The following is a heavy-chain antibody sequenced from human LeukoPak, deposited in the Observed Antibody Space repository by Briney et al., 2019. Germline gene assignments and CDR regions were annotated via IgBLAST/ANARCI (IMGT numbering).Heavy chain of an antibody. Sequence: PGGSLRLSCAASGFTFSNYGIHWVRQPPGKGLEWVAFIRYDGNNKYYADSVKGRFTISRDNSKNTLYLQMNSLRAEDTAVFYCAKDPVSSNSWYSGWFDLWGQGTLVTVSS. CDR3: AKDPVSSNSWYSGWFDL. CDR2: IRYDGNNK. D-gene: IGHD6-13*01. CDR1: GFTFSNYG. J-gene: IGHJ5*02. V-gene: IGHV3-30*02.